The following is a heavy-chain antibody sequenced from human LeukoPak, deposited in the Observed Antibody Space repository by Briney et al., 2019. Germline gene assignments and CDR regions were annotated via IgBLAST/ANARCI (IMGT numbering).Heavy chain of an antibody. CDR2: INPSTGGT. Sequence: ASVKVSCKASGYTFTCYYIHWVRQAPGQGLEWMGRINPSTGGTNNPQNFQGRVTMTRDTSISTAYMELSRLRSDDTAVYYCARAYYYDTSGYYVHFDYWGQGTLVTVSS. D-gene: IGHD3-22*01. V-gene: IGHV1-2*06. J-gene: IGHJ4*02. CDR3: ARAYYYDTSGYYVHFDY. CDR1: GYTFTCYY.